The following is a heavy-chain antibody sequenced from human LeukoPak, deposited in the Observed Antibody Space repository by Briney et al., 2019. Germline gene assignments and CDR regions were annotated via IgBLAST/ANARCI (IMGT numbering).Heavy chain of an antibody. CDR3: TRDKGLASAGTEFDY. CDR2: IRSKTYGGAA. V-gene: IGHV3-49*04. D-gene: IGHD6-13*01. Sequence: GGSLRLSCTASGFSFGDYAVSWVRQAPGKGLEWVGFIRSKTYGGAAEYAASVNGRFTISRDDSKSVAYLQMDSLKTEDSAMYYCTRDKGLASAGTEFDYWGQGTRVTVSS. CDR1: GFSFGDYA. J-gene: IGHJ4*02.